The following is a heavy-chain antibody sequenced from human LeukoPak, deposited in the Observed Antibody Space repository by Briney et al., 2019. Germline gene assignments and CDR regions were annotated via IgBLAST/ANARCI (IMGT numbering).Heavy chain of an antibody. CDR3: ASFSWRVNYYYGMDV. Sequence: SETLSLTCTVSGGSISSGGYYWSWLRQHPGTGLEWIGYIYYSGSTYYNPSLKSRVTISVDTSKNQFSLKLSSVTAADTAVYYCASFSWRVNYYYGMDVWGQGTTVTVSS. J-gene: IGHJ6*02. CDR1: GGSISSGGYY. V-gene: IGHV4-31*03. CDR2: IYYSGST. D-gene: IGHD3-22*01.